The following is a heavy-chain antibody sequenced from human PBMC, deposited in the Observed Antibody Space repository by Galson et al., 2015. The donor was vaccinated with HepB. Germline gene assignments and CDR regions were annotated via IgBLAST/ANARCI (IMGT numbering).Heavy chain of an antibody. J-gene: IGHJ3*02. V-gene: IGHV1-69*13. Sequence: SVKVSCKASGGTFSSYAISWVRQAPGQGLEWMGGIIPIFGTANYAQKFQGRVTITADESTSTAYMELSSLRSEDTAVYYCARSCGGDCYSMFRSDAFDICGQGTMVAVSS. CDR2: IIPIFGTA. CDR1: GGTFSSYA. CDR3: ARSCGGDCYSMFRSDAFDI. D-gene: IGHD2-21*02.